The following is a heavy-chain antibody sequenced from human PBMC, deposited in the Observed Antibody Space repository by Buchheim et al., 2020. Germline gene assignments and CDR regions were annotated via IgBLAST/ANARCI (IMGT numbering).Heavy chain of an antibody. J-gene: IGHJ6*02. D-gene: IGHD2-2*03. Sequence: QVQLVESGGGVVRPGRSLRLSCAASGFTFSSYAMHWVRQAPGKGLEWVAVISYDGSNKYYADSVKGRFTISRDNSKNTLYLQMNSLRAEDTAVYYCARNLGYCSSTSCTLYYYYGMDVWGQGTT. CDR1: GFTFSSYA. CDR2: ISYDGSNK. CDR3: ARNLGYCSSTSCTLYYYYGMDV. V-gene: IGHV3-30*04.